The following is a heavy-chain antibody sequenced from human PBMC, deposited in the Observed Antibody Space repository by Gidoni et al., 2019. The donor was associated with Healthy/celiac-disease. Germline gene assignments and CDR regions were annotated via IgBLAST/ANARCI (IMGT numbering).Heavy chain of an antibody. V-gene: IGHV4-34*01. CDR2: INHSGST. D-gene: IGHD6-25*01. J-gene: IGHJ4*02. CDR3: ARGSSGTLCDY. CDR1: GGSFSGYY. Sequence: QVQLQQWGAGLLKPSETLSLTCAVYGGSFSGYYWSWIRQHPRKGLEWIGEINHSGSTNYNPSLKSRVTISVDTSKNQFSMKLSSVTAADTAVYYCARGSSGTLCDYWGQGTLVTVSS.